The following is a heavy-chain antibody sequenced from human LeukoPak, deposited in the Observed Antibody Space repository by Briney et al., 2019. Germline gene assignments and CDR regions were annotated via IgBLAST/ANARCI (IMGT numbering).Heavy chain of an antibody. CDR2: INHSGST. CDR3: ARGQGYYDFWSGYYHDAFDI. V-gene: IGHV4-34*01. Sequence: SETLSLTCAVYGGSSSGYYWSWIRQPPGKGLEWIGEINHSGSTNYNPSLKSRVTISVDTSKNQFSLKLSSVTAADTAVYYCARGQGYYDFWSGYYHDAFDIWGQGTMVTVSS. CDR1: GGSSSGYY. J-gene: IGHJ3*02. D-gene: IGHD3-3*01.